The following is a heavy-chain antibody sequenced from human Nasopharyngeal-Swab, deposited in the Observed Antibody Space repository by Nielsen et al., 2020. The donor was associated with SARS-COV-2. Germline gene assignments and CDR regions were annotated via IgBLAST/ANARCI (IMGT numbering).Heavy chain of an antibody. CDR3: AKRLAGYCSGGSCPRGWYFDL. Sequence: GESLKISCAASGFTFSSYAMSWVRQAPGKGLEWVSAISGSGGSTYYADSVKGRFTISRDNSKNTLYLKMNSLRAEDTAVYYCAKRLAGYCSGGSCPRGWYFDLWGRGTLVTVSS. CDR2: ISGSGGST. J-gene: IGHJ2*01. D-gene: IGHD2-15*01. CDR1: GFTFSSYA. V-gene: IGHV3-23*01.